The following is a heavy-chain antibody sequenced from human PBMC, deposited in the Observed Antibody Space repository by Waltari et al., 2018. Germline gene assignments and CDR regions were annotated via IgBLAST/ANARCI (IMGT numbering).Heavy chain of an antibody. D-gene: IGHD2-2*01. CDR3: ARDEFCSSGECYWPGDH. CDR1: GGPFSTYP. Sequence: QVQLVHSGAEVKNPGSSVRVSCQASGGPFSTYPFSSWRQAPGQGLGWMGRIIPIYDTVYYAEKFQGRVTITADKYTSTAYMELSSLRSEDTAVYYCARDEFCSSGECYWPGDHWGQGALVTVSS. J-gene: IGHJ4*02. V-gene: IGHV1-69*08. CDR2: IIPIYDTV.